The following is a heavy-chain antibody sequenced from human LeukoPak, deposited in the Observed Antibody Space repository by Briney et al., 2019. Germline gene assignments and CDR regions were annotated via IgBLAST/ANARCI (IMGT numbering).Heavy chain of an antibody. V-gene: IGHV4-39*02. CDR3: ARANYYDSSGYYYNAFDI. CDR1: GASISRNTYY. D-gene: IGHD3-22*01. J-gene: IGHJ3*02. Sequence: KPSETLSLTCSVSGASISRNTYYWGWSRQSPGKGLEWVGTFYYAGSTYYNPSLKSRITISVDTSKNHFSLNLSSVTAADTAVYYCARANYYDSSGYYYNAFDIWGQGTMVTVSS. CDR2: FYYAGST.